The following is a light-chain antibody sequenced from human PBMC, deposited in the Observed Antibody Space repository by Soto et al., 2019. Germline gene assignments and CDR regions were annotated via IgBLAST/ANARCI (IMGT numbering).Light chain of an antibody. CDR3: SSYAGGRAFYV. V-gene: IGLV2-14*01. J-gene: IGLJ1*01. CDR2: EVS. CDR1: SSDVGYYNF. Sequence: QSALTQPASVSGSLGQSITISCTGTSSDVGYYNFVSWYQQHPGRAPKLIIHEVSRRPSGVSNRFSASKSGNTASLTISGLQAEDEADYHCSSYAGGRAFYVFGTGTKVTVL.